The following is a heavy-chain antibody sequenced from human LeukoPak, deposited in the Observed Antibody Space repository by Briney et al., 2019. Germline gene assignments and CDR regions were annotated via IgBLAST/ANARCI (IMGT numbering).Heavy chain of an antibody. CDR3: TTDLMVRGYDY. CDR1: GFTFSSYG. Sequence: PGGSLRLSCAASGFTFSSYGMHWVRQAPGKGLEWVAVISYDGSNKYYADSVKGRFTISRDNSKNTLYLQMNSLRAEDTAVYYCTTDLMVRGYDYWGQGTLVTVSS. J-gene: IGHJ4*02. D-gene: IGHD3-10*01. V-gene: IGHV3-30*03. CDR2: ISYDGSNK.